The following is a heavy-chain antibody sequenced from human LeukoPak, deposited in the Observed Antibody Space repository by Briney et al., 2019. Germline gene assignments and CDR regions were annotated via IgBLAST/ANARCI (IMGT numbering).Heavy chain of an antibody. CDR3: ARDGQQLTFDY. CDR1: GGSISSGGYS. V-gene: IGHV4-30-2*01. J-gene: IGHJ4*02. Sequence: PSETLSLTCAVSGGSISSGGYSWSWIRQPPGKGLEWIGYIYHSGSTYYNPSLKSRVTISVDTSKNQFSLKLSSVTAADTAVYYCARDGQQLTFDYWGQGTLVTVSS. D-gene: IGHD6-13*01. CDR2: IYHSGST.